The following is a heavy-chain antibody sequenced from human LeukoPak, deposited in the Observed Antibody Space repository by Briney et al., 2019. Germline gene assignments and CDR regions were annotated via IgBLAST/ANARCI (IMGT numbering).Heavy chain of an antibody. CDR3: TRVVITTYGMDV. V-gene: IGHV4-31*03. J-gene: IGHJ6*02. CDR1: GGSISSGGYY. Sequence: SETLSLTCTVSGGSISSGGYYWSWIRQHPGKVLEWIGYIYYSGSTYYNPSLKSRVTISVDTSKNQFSLKLSSVTAADTAVYYCTRVVITTYGMDVWGQGTTVTVSS. D-gene: IGHD3-22*01. CDR2: IYYSGST.